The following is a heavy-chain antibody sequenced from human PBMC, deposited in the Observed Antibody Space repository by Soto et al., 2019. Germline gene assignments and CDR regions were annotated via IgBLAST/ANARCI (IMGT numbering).Heavy chain of an antibody. CDR2: IRNKANNYAT. CDR1: GFTFSDYY. D-gene: IGHD3-10*01. J-gene: IGHJ4*02. V-gene: IGHV3-72*01. CDR3: TREKRYYNNLTSFYFDK. Sequence: GGSLRLSCAASGFTFSDYYMDWVRRAPGKGLEWVGRIRNKANNYATEYAASLKGRVTFSRDDSENSLYLQMNSLETEDTAVYWCTREKRYYNNLTSFYFDKRGQGTLVTVSS.